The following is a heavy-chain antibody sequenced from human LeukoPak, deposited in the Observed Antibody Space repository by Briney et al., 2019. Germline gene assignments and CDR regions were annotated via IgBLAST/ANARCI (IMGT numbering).Heavy chain of an antibody. CDR1: GGSISSYY. Sequence: SETLSLTCTLSGGSISSYYWSWIRQPAGKGLEWIGRIYTSGSNNYNPSLKSRVTMSVDPPKNQSSLKLASVTPADTAVYYCERGYYYGSGSQKAIDYWGQGTLVTVSS. D-gene: IGHD3-10*01. J-gene: IGHJ4*02. CDR2: IYTSGSN. V-gene: IGHV4-4*07. CDR3: ERGYYYGSGSQKAIDY.